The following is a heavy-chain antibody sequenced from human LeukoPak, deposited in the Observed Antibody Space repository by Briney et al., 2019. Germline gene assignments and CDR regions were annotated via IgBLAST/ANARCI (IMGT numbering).Heavy chain of an antibody. V-gene: IGHV3-21*01. Sequence: GGSLRLSCAASGFTFSSYSMNWVRQAPGKGLEWVSSISSSSSYIYYADSVKGRFTISRDNAKNSLYLQMNSLRAEDTAVYYCARDPLAGATDRWGQGTLVTVSS. CDR1: GFTFSSYS. J-gene: IGHJ5*02. CDR3: ARDPLAGATDR. CDR2: ISSSSSYI. D-gene: IGHD1-26*01.